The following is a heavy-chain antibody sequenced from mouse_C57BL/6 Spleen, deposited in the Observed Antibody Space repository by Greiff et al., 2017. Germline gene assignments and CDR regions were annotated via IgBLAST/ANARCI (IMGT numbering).Heavy chain of an antibody. V-gene: IGHV1-82*01. D-gene: IGHD3-1*01. CDR2: IYPGDGDT. J-gene: IGHJ2*01. Sequence: QVQLQQSGPELVKPGASVKLSCKASGYAFSSSWMNWVKQRPGQGLEWIGRIYPGDGDTNYNGKFKGKATLTADKSSSTAYMQLSSLTAEDSAVYFCARSGRVDYWGQGTTLTVSS. CDR1: GYAFSSSW. CDR3: ARSGRVDY.